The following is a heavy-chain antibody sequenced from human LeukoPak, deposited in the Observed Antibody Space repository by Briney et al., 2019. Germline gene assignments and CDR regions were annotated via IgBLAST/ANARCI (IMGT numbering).Heavy chain of an antibody. Sequence: SETLSLTCTVSGGSISSYYWSWIRQPPGKGLEWIGYIYYSGSTNYNPSLKSRVTISVDTSKNQFSLKPSSVTAADTAVYYCARTPYDILTGYYKFDYWGQGTLVTVSS. D-gene: IGHD3-9*01. CDR2: IYYSGST. V-gene: IGHV4-59*01. J-gene: IGHJ4*02. CDR1: GGSISSYY. CDR3: ARTPYDILTGYYKFDY.